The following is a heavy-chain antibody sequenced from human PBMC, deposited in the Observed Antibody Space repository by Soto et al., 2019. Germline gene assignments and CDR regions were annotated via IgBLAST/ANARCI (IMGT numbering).Heavy chain of an antibody. Sequence: QITLKESGPTLVKPTQTLTLTCTFSGLSLSTTGVGVGWIRQPPGKAPEWLALIYWDDDKRYSPSLKSRLTITKDTSKNQVVLTMTNMDPVDTAPYYCVQSRCGGDCLQSYSSHAYYGLDVWGQGTTVTVSS. V-gene: IGHV2-5*02. CDR3: VQSRCGGDCLQSYSSHAYYGLDV. CDR1: GLSLSTTGVG. CDR2: IYWDDDK. J-gene: IGHJ6*02. D-gene: IGHD2-21*02.